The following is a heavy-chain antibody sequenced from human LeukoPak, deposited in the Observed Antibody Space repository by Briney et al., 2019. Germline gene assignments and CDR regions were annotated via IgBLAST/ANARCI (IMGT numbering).Heavy chain of an antibody. J-gene: IGHJ4*02. CDR2: ISSSGNTI. CDR1: GFTFSSYE. Sequence: GGSLRLSCAASGFTFSSYEMNWVRQAPGKGLEWVSYISSSGNTIFYADSVKGRFTISRDNAKNSLYLQMSSLRAEDTAVYYCAKEGSSGFIDSWGQGTLVTVSS. D-gene: IGHD6-19*01. CDR3: AKEGSSGFIDS. V-gene: IGHV3-48*03.